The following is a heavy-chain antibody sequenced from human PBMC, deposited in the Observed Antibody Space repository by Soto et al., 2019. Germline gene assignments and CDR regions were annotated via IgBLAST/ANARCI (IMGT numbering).Heavy chain of an antibody. Sequence: QVQLQQWGAGLLKPSETLSLTCAVYGGSFSGYYWSWIRQPPGKGLEWIGEINHSGSTNYNPSLKSRVTISVDTSKNQFSLKLSSVTAADTAVYYCARGRGYRIYYFDYWGQGTLVTVSS. CDR1: GGSFSGYY. V-gene: IGHV4-34*01. D-gene: IGHD3-3*01. J-gene: IGHJ4*02. CDR3: ARGRGYRIYYFDY. CDR2: INHSGST.